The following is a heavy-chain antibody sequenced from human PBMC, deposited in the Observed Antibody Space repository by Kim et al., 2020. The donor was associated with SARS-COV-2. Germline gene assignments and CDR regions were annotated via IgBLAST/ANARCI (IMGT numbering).Heavy chain of an antibody. V-gene: IGHV7-4-1*02. CDR3: ARDRRWLQPTIDAFDI. CDR2: INTNTGNP. CDR1: GYTFTSYA. J-gene: IGHJ3*02. D-gene: IGHD5-12*01. Sequence: ASVKVSCKASGYTFTSYAMNWVRQAPGQGLEWMGWINTNTGNPTYAQGFTGRFVFSLDTSVSTAYLQISSLKAEDTAVYYCARDRRWLQPTIDAFDIWGQGTMVTVSS.